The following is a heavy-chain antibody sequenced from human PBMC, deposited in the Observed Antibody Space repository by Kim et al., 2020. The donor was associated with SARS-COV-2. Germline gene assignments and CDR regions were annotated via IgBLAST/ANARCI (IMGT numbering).Heavy chain of an antibody. J-gene: IGHJ4*02. CDR2: ICSGGTTI. V-gene: IGHV3-48*03. D-gene: IGHD1-26*01. CDR1: GFTFSSYE. Sequence: GGSLRLSCTGVGFTFSSYELNWVRQAPGKGLEWLSYICSGGTTIYYADSVRGRFTISRDNTKNSLYLQMNNLRVEDTAFYYCARDLWELRYHHFDYWGQGALVTVSS. CDR3: ARDLWELRYHHFDY.